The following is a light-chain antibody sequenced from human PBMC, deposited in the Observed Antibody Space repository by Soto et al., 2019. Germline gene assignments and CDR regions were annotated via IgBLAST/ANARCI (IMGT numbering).Light chain of an antibody. CDR3: QHYYTYPWT. J-gene: IGKJ1*01. Sequence: AIRMTQSPSSLSASTGDRVTITCRASQDISNYLVWYQQTPGKAPKVLIHAASTLQGGVSSRFSGSGSGTDFTLTINSLQSEDFATYYCQHYYTYPWTFGQGTKVE. CDR1: QDISNY. CDR2: AAS. V-gene: IGKV1-8*01.